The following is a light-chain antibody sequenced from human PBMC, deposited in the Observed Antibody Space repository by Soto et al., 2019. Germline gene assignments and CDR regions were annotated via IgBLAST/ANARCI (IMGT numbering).Light chain of an antibody. CDR2: GAS. CDR3: QQYGSPPWT. Sequence: EIVLTQSPGTLSLSPGERATLSCRASDSVSSNYLAWFQQRPGQAPRLLIFGASRRATGIPDRFSGAGSATDFTLTISRLEPEDFAVYYCQQYGSPPWTFGPGTKVDIK. CDR1: DSVSSNY. V-gene: IGKV3-20*01. J-gene: IGKJ1*01.